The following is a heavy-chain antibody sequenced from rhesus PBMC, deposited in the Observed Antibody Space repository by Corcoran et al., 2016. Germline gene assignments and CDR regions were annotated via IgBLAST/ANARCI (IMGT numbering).Heavy chain of an antibody. D-gene: IGHD1-1*01. V-gene: IGHV2S1*01. CDR1: GFSLSTSAMG. J-gene: IGHJ4*01. CDR2: IYWDDDK. Sequence: QVTLKESGPALVKPTQTLTLTCTFSGFSLSTSAMGVGWIRQPPGKALEWLASIYWDDDKYYNTSLKNRRTISKETSRNQVVLRMTNMDPVDTATYYCARVHGGTYDYWGQGVLVTVSS. CDR3: ARVHGGTYDY.